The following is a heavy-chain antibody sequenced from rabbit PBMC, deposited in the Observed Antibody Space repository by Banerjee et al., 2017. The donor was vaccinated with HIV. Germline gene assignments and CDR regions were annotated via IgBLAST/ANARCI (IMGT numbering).Heavy chain of an antibody. D-gene: IGHD1-1*01. CDR1: GFSFTNKYV. CDR3: ARRNGPSGYYGL. J-gene: IGHJ4*01. Sequence: QEQLEESGGDLVKPEGSLTLTCTASGFSFTNKYVMCWVRQAPGKGLEWIACIDGSSGSTYYASWAKGRFTISKTSSTTVTLQMTSLTAADTATYFCARRNGPSGYYGLWGPGTLVTVS. V-gene: IGHV1S45*01. CDR2: IDGSSGST.